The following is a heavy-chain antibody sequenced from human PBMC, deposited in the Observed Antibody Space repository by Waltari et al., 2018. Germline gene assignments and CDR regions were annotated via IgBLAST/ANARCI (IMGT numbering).Heavy chain of an antibody. J-gene: IGHJ3*02. D-gene: IGHD2-21*01. V-gene: IGHV4-31*03. CDR2: IYDSETT. CDR1: GGSISSGAYY. CDR3: ARDRGHCDSISCTDALDI. Sequence: QVRLQESGPGPVKPSQTLSLSCTVSGGSISSGAYYWTWIRQHPGKGLEWIGFIYDSETTYYNPSLKSRVSISLDTSKNQFSLRLSSVTVADTAVYYCARDRGHCDSISCTDALDIWGQGTMVTVSS.